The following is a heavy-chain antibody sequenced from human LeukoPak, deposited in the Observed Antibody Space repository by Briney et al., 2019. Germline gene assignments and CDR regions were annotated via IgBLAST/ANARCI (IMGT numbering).Heavy chain of an antibody. CDR3: ARDLAGMNDYDYMDV. V-gene: IGHV3-43*01. CDR2: ISWDGGST. J-gene: IGHJ6*03. Sequence: PGGSLRLSCAASGFTFDDYTMHGVRQAPGKGLEWVSLISWDGGSTYYADSVKGRFTISRDNAKTSLYPQMKSLRAQDTALYYCARDLAGMNDYDYMDVWGKGAT. CDR1: GFTFDDYT. D-gene: IGHD6-19*01.